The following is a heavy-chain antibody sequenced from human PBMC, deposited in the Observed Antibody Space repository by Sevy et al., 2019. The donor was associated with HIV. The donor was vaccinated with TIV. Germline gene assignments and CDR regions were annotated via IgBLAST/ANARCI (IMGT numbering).Heavy chain of an antibody. CDR2: ISYDGRNE. Sequence: GGSLRLSCEASGFSFRRYAMHWVRQAPGKGLEWLTVISYDGRNEYYVDSVKGRFTIARDNSKIKLYLQMNSLRPEDTAIYYSGRDGGGDYFDYWGQGTLVTVSS. J-gene: IGHJ4*02. CDR3: GRDGGGDYFDY. V-gene: IGHV3-30*04. CDR1: GFSFRRYA. D-gene: IGHD3-10*01.